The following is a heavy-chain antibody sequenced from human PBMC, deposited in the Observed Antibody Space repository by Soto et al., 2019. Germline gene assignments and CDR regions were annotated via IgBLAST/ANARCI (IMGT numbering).Heavy chain of an antibody. CDR3: ANTRQNVDTAMVAMGYPLG. V-gene: IGHV4-30-2*01. Sequence: SETLSLTCAVSGGSISSGGYSWSWIRQPPGKGLEWIGYICHSGSTYYNPSLKSRVTISVDKSKNQFSLKLSSVTAADTAVYYCANTRQNVDTAMVAMGYPLGWGQGTLVTSPQ. J-gene: IGHJ4*02. D-gene: IGHD5-18*01. CDR2: ICHSGST. CDR1: GGSISSGGYS.